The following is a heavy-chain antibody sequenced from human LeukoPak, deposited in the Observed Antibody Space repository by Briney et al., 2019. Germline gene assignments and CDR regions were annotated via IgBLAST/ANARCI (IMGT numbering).Heavy chain of an antibody. Sequence: SVKVSCKASGGTFNSYAISWVRQAPGQGLEWMGGIIPIFGTANRAQKFQGRVTITTDESTSTAYMELSSLRSEDTAVYYCARDPAVAGTLDYWGQGTLVTVSS. V-gene: IGHV1-69*05. D-gene: IGHD6-19*01. CDR2: IIPIFGTA. CDR3: ARDPAVAGTLDY. J-gene: IGHJ4*02. CDR1: GGTFNSYA.